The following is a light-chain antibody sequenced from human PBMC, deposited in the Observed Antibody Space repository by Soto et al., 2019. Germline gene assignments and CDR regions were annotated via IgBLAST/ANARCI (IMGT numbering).Light chain of an antibody. CDR2: QVS. V-gene: IGLV2-14*01. CDR1: SSDVGTDNY. J-gene: IGLJ1*01. Sequence: QSALTQPASVSGSPGQSITLSCTGTSSDVGTDNYVSWYQQHPGKAPKLMISQVSNRPSGVSNRFSGSKSGNTASLTISGLQAEDEADYYCSSYTISSTYVFGTGTKLTVL. CDR3: SSYTISSTYV.